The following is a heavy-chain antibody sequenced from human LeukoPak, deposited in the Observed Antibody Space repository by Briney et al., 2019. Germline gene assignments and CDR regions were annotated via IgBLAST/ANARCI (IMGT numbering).Heavy chain of an antibody. Sequence: GRALRLSCAPSGFTFSSYGMHGVRPAPGKGLAWVAVIWYDGSKKYYADSAKGRFTISRENSKKPVYLQINRWSAEDPAVDYLGTAGHGFAELDYWGQGTLVTVST. CDR2: IWYDGSKK. CDR1: GFTFSSYG. V-gene: IGHV3-33*01. D-gene: IGHD7-27*01. CDR3: GTAGHGFAELDY. J-gene: IGHJ4*02.